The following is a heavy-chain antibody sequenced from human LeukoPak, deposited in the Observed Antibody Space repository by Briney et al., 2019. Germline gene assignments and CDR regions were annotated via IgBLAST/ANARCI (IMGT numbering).Heavy chain of an antibody. CDR3: ARDGTGSNSGWYIH. Sequence: GTLSLTCAVSGGSISSSNWWSWVRQPPGKGLEWISVIYSGGGTYYADSVKGRFTISRDNSKNTVYLQMNSLRAEDTAVYYCARDGTGSNSGWYIHWGQGTLVTVSS. CDR1: GGSISSSNW. J-gene: IGHJ4*02. V-gene: IGHV3-66*01. D-gene: IGHD6-19*01. CDR2: IYSGGGT.